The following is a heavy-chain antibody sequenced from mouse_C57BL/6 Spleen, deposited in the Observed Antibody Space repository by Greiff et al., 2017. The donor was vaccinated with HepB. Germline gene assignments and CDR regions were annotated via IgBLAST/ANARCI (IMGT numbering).Heavy chain of an antibody. CDR3: ARDRDYYDYDEEAWFAY. Sequence: EVQRVESRGGLVKPGGSLKLSCAASGFTFSSYAMSWVRQTPEKRLEWVATISDGGSYTYYPDNVKGRFTISRDNAKNNLYLQMSHLKSEDTAMYYCARDRDYYDYDEEAWFAYWGQGTLVTVSA. CDR1: GFTFSSYA. D-gene: IGHD2-4*01. V-gene: IGHV5-4*01. J-gene: IGHJ3*01. CDR2: ISDGGSYT.